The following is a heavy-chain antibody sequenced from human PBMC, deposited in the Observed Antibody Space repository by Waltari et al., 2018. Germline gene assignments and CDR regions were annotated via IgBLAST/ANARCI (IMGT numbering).Heavy chain of an antibody. V-gene: IGHV1-24*01. Sequence: QVQLVQSGAEVKKPGASVKVSCQVSGYTLTELSMHWVRQAPGKGLEWMGGFEPEDGETIYAQKFQGRVTMTEDTSTDTAYMELSSLRSEDTAVYYCATDPPKGSDYGGWYFDLWGRGTLVTVSS. D-gene: IGHD4-17*01. CDR2: FEPEDGET. CDR1: GYTLTELS. CDR3: ATDPPKGSDYGGWYFDL. J-gene: IGHJ2*01.